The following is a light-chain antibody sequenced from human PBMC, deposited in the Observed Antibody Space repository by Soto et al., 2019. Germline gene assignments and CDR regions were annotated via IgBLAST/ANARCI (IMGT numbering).Light chain of an antibody. CDR3: NSYAGSNNVV. CDR2: EVS. Sequence: QSALTQPPSASGSPGQSVTISCTGTSSDVGGYNYVSWYQHHPGKAPKLMIYEVSKRPSGVPDRFSGSKSGNTASLTVSGLQAEDEADYYCNSYAGSNNVVFDGGTKLTVL. CDR1: SSDVGGYNY. V-gene: IGLV2-8*01. J-gene: IGLJ2*01.